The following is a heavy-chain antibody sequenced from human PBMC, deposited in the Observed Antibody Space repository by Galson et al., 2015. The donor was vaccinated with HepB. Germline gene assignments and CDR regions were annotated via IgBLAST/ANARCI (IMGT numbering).Heavy chain of an antibody. D-gene: IGHD6-13*01. J-gene: IGHJ6*01. CDR3: ARAEGRYSGSWRRSGVYYYYGMDV. V-gene: IGHV1-18*01. Sequence: SVKVSCKASGYTFTNYGISWVRQAPGQGLEWMGWISAYTGNTNYAQKLQGRVTMTTDTSTSTAYMELRSLRSDDTAVYYCARAEGRYSGSWRRSGVYYYYGMDVWGKATPVTDYS. CDR2: ISAYTGNT. CDR1: GYTFTNYG.